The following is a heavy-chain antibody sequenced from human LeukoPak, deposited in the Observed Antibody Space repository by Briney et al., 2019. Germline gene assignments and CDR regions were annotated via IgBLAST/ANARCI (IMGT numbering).Heavy chain of an antibody. D-gene: IGHD3-10*01. Sequence: SDTLSLTCSVSGGSISTYYWTWIRHPPGEGLEWIGYIYDSGSTRYNPSLKSRVTISVDASKNQFSLKLSSVTAADTAVYYCARTRLGSYYIPFDYWGQGTLVTVSS. V-gene: IGHV4-59*07. CDR1: GGSISTYY. J-gene: IGHJ4*02. CDR3: ARTRLGSYYIPFDY. CDR2: IYDSGST.